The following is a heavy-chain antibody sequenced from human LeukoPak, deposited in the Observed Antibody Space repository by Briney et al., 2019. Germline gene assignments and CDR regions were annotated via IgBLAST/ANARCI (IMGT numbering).Heavy chain of an antibody. CDR1: GFSFSTSW. CDR2: IKKDGSEE. Sequence: PGGSLRLSCTASGFSFSTSWMSWIRQTPGKGLEWVANIKKDGSEEYYVDSVKTRFTISRDNAKNSLYLQLNSLIVEDTAVYYCARLSTSVAGGDHWGQGTLVTASS. J-gene: IGHJ4*02. D-gene: IGHD6-19*01. CDR3: ARLSTSVAGGDH. V-gene: IGHV3-7*01.